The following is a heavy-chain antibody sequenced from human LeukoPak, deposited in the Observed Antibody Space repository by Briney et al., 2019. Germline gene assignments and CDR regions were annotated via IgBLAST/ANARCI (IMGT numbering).Heavy chain of an antibody. CDR1: GGSFSGYF. CDR3: ARSHRPPPSLRFFDLTKRFIWIDP. CDR2: INHSGIT. D-gene: IGHD3-9*01. V-gene: IGHV4-34*01. J-gene: IGHJ5*02. Sequence: PSETLSLTCAVYGGSFSGYFWTWIRQSPGKGLEWIGEINHSGITDYNPSLKSRVTVSIDTSKSQFSLRLTSVTAADTAVYYCARSHRPPPSLRFFDLTKRFIWIDPWGQGTLVAVSS.